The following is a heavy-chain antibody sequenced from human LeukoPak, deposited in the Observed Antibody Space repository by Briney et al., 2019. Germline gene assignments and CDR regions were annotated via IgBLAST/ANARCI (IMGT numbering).Heavy chain of an antibody. J-gene: IGHJ4*02. V-gene: IGHV3-15*04. CDR3: TTYGSGRKFDY. Sequence: GGSLRLSCAASGFTFSSYWMSWVRQIPGKGLEWVGRIESKTDGGTTDYAAPVKGRFTISRDDSTNTLYLQMNSLKSEDTAVYYCTTYGSGRKFDYWGQGILVTVSS. D-gene: IGHD3-10*01. CDR2: IESKTDGGTT. CDR1: GFTFSSYW.